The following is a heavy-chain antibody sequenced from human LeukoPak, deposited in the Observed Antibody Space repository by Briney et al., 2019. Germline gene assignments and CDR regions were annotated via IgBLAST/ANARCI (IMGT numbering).Heavy chain of an antibody. CDR3: AKDTDYDSSGYYHS. D-gene: IGHD3-22*01. CDR1: GFTFSSYA. Sequence: GGSLRLSRAASGFTFSSYAMSWVRQAPGKGLEWVSAISGSGGSTYYADSVKGRFTISRDNSKNTLYLQMNSLRAEDTAVYYCAKDTDYDSSGYYHSWGQGTLVTVSS. V-gene: IGHV3-23*01. CDR2: ISGSGGST. J-gene: IGHJ4*02.